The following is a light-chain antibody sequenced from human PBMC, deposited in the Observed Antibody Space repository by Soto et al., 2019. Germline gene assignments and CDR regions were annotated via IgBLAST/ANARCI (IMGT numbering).Light chain of an antibody. CDR2: GAS. V-gene: IGKV3-20*01. Sequence: EIVLAQSPGTLSVSPGXRATLSCRASQSVTGNYLVWYQQKPDRAPRLLIYGASRRATGIPDRFSGSGSGTDLTLTIDRVEPEDYAVYHCLQYGSSRTFRQGTKVDIK. J-gene: IGKJ1*01. CDR1: QSVTGNY. CDR3: LQYGSSRT.